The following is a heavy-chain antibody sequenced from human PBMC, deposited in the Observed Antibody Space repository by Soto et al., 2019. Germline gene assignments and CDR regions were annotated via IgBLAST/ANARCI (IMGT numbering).Heavy chain of an antibody. Sequence: SETLSLTCTVSGGSVSSGSYYWSWIRQPPGKGLEWIGYIYYSGSTNYNPSLKSRVTISVDTSKNQFSLKPSSVTAADTAVYYCARSPNIVVVPAASWFDPWGQGTLVTSPQ. CDR2: IYYSGST. CDR3: ARSPNIVVVPAASWFDP. D-gene: IGHD2-2*01. V-gene: IGHV4-61*01. CDR1: GGSVSSGSYY. J-gene: IGHJ5*02.